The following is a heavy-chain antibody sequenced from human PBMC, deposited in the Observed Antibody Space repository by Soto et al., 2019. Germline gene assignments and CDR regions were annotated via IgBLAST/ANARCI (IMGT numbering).Heavy chain of an antibody. Sequence: EVQLVESGGGLVQPGGSLRLSCVASGFTFSSHWMHWVRQAPGNGLVWVSRLKSDGSSTSYADSIKGRFTISRDNAKNTLYLPLNSLRAEDTAVYYCARGGTSSWFRGFDYWGQGTLVTVSS. CDR3: ARGGTSSWFRGFDY. CDR2: LKSDGSST. CDR1: GFTFSSHW. D-gene: IGHD6-13*01. J-gene: IGHJ4*02. V-gene: IGHV3-74*01.